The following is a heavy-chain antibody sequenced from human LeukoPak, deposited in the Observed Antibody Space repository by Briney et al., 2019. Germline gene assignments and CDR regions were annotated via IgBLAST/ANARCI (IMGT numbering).Heavy chain of an antibody. V-gene: IGHV1-2*02. CDR1: GYTFTGYY. D-gene: IGHD1-26*01. Sequence: ASVKVSCKASGYTFTGYYMHWVRQAPGQGLEWMGWINPNSGGTNYAQKFQGRVTITTDESTSTAYMELSSLRSEDTAVYYCARESRGAHGADFDYWGQGTLVTVSS. CDR2: INPNSGGT. J-gene: IGHJ4*02. CDR3: ARESRGAHGADFDY.